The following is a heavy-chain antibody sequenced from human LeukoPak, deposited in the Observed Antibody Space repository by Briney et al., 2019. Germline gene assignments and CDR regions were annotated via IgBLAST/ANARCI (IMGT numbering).Heavy chain of an antibody. Sequence: GGSLRLSCAASGFIFSDYYMSWIRQAPGKGLEWVSYISSGGSTIYYADSVKGRFTISRDNAKNSLYLQMNSLRAEDTAVYYCARDIYYYDSSGYYFPGGSDYWGQGTLVTVSS. CDR3: ARDIYYYDSSGYYFPGGSDY. CDR1: GFIFSDYY. CDR2: ISSGGSTI. J-gene: IGHJ4*02. D-gene: IGHD3-22*01. V-gene: IGHV3-11*04.